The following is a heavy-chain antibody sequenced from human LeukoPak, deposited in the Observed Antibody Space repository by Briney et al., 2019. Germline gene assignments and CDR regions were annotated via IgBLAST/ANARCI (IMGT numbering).Heavy chain of an antibody. CDR2: IDSSSNSI. Sequence: GGSLRLSCAASGFTACSFTFNSFSMNWVRQAPGKGLEWLSYIDSSSNSIYYADSVKGRFTISRDNAKNSLYLQMNSQRAEDTGIYVCAREDCYGSGSGYYYLDVWGKGTTVIVSS. CDR3: AREDCYGSGSGYYYLDV. D-gene: IGHD3-10*01. J-gene: IGHJ6*03. CDR1: GFTACSFTFNSFS. V-gene: IGHV3-48*01.